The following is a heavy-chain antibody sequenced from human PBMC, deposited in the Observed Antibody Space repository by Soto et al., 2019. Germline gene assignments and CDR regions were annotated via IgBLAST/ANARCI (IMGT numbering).Heavy chain of an antibody. V-gene: IGHV3-21*01. CDR3: GRVSEGAGTAYYSSMDV. J-gene: IGHJ6*01. CDR2: ISSSSSYI. D-gene: IGHD6-19*01. Sequence: GGSLRLSCSASAFTFSSYSMNWVRQAPGKGLEWVSSISSSSSYIYYADSVKGRFTISRDSAKNSLYLQMNSLRAEDTAVYYCGRVSEGAGTAYYSSMDVWGPGT. CDR1: AFTFSSYS.